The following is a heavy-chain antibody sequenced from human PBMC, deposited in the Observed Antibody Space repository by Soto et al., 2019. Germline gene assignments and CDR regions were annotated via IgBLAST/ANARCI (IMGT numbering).Heavy chain of an antibody. CDR1: GFTFSSYN. CDR2: ISRSGERT. CDR3: ARARCSSGQCYYFDY. D-gene: IGHD2-15*01. Sequence: ESGEGLVQPGGSLRLSCAASGFTFSSYNIHWIRQAPGKGLEFVSAISRSGERTYYADSVKGRFTITRDNSKNTVWLQMGSLRAEDMAVYYCARARCSSGQCYYFDYWGRGALVSVSS. V-gene: IGHV3-64*02. J-gene: IGHJ4*02.